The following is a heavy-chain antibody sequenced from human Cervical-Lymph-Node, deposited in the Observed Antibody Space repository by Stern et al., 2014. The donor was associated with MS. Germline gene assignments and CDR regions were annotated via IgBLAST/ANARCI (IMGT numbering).Heavy chain of an antibody. CDR1: GYSFSTFW. D-gene: IGHD3-22*01. V-gene: IGHV5-51*01. J-gene: IGHJ4*02. Sequence: EDQLVESGAEVKKSGESLKISCKGSGYSFSTFWIGWVRQMPGKGLEWIGIIYPGDSDSRYSPSFQGQVTISVDKSITTAYLQWGSLKASDTAMYYCARLSDDSGYYLDYWGQGTLVTVTS. CDR3: ARLSDDSGYYLDY. CDR2: IYPGDSDS.